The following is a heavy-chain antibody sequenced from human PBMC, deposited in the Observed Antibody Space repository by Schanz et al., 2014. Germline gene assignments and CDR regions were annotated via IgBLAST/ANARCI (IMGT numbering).Heavy chain of an antibody. V-gene: IGHV1-2*02. Sequence: QVQLVESGAEVKKPGASVKVSCQASGRPLSAYHIHWARQAPGQGLQWMGWVSPVGGGTNYAQKFQGRVTMTWDTSVDTAYMELTSLTYDDTAVYYCARDRGHVEQLVLEWYYAMDVWGQGTTVAVSS. J-gene: IGHJ6*02. CDR1: GRPLSAYH. CDR2: VSPVGGGT. CDR3: ARDRGHVEQLVLEWYYAMDV. D-gene: IGHD6-6*01.